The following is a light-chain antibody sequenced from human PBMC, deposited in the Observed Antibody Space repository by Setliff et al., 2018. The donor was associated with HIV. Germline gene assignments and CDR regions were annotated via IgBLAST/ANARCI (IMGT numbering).Light chain of an antibody. CDR1: SSDVGVYNY. CDR3: SSYTGSNTYI. V-gene: IGLV2-14*01. CDR2: DVS. J-gene: IGLJ1*01. Sequence: QSALTQPASVSGSPGQSITISCTRTSSDVGVYNYVSWSQQHPGKAPKLMIYDVSKRPSGVSNRFSGAKSGNTASLTISGLQAEDEADYYCSSYTGSNTYIFGSGTKVT.